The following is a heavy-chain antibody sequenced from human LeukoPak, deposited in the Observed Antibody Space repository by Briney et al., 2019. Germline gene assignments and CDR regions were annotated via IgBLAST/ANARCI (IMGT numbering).Heavy chain of an antibody. CDR2: INTNTGNP. CDR1: GYTFTSYA. J-gene: IGHJ5*02. CDR3: ARVVPGDKLAYCGGDCQGWFDP. D-gene: IGHD2-21*02. Sequence: ASVKVSCKASGYTFTSYAMNWVRQAPGQGLEWMGWINTNTGNPTYAQGFTGRFVFSLDTSVSTAYLQISSLKAEDTAVYYCARVVPGDKLAYCGGDCQGWFDPWGQGTLVTVSS. V-gene: IGHV7-4-1*02.